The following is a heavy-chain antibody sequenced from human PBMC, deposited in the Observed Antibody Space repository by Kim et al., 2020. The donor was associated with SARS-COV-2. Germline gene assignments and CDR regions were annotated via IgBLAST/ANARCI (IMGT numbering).Heavy chain of an antibody. CDR3: ARGLALNGGYDWGLDY. Sequence: SETLSLTCSVSGGSISGHYWTWIRQPAGKGLEWIGRMYTSGDTDYNPSLRSRVTMSLDRSRNQFSLKLSSVTAADTALYYCARGLALNGGYDWGLDYWG. J-gene: IGHJ4*01. CDR2: MYTSGDT. D-gene: IGHD5-12*01. V-gene: IGHV4-4*07. CDR1: GGSISGHY.